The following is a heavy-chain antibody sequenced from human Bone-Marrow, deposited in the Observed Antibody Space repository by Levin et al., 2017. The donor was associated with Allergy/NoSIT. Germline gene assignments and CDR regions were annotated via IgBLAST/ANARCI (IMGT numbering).Heavy chain of an antibody. D-gene: IGHD1-26*01. CDR1: GFTFSDHY. Sequence: LSLTCAASGFTFSDHYMSWIRQAPGRGLEWVSYISSAGYTIYYSDSVKGRFTISRDNAKNSLFLQMDSLRADDTAVYFCARDLVGASVYDYWGQGSLVTVSS. CDR2: ISSAGYTI. CDR3: ARDLVGASVYDY. V-gene: IGHV3-11*01. J-gene: IGHJ4*02.